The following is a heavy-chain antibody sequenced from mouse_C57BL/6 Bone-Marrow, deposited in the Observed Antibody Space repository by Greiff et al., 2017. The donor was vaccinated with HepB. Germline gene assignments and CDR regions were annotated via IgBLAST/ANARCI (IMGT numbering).Heavy chain of an antibody. Sequence: QVQLQQSGPELVKPGASVKISCKASGYAFSSSWMNWVKQRPGKGLEWIGRIYPGDGDTNYNGKFKGKATLTADKSSSTAYMQLSSLTSEDSVVYFCATGSTVVATNYFDYWGQGTTLTVSS. D-gene: IGHD1-1*01. CDR3: ATGSTVVATNYFDY. CDR1: GYAFSSSW. J-gene: IGHJ2*01. V-gene: IGHV1-82*01. CDR2: IYPGDGDT.